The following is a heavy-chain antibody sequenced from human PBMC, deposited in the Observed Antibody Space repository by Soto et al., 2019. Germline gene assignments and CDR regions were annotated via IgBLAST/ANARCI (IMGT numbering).Heavy chain of an antibody. D-gene: IGHD3-16*01. Sequence: PGGSLRLSCAASGLTFSSHAMNWVRQAPGKGLEWVSGISGSGTRLFYAESVKGRFTISRDNSRNTLDLQMSSLRAEDTAVYYCAKDVASIWGSFDSWGQGIRVTVSS. CDR2: ISGSGTRL. J-gene: IGHJ4*02. V-gene: IGHV3-23*01. CDR3: AKDVASIWGSFDS. CDR1: GLTFSSHA.